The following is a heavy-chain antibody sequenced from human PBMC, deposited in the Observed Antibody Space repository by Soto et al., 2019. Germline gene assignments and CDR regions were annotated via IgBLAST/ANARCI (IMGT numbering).Heavy chain of an antibody. CDR3: AKDLTLFSKVEDTPAFDH. V-gene: IGHV3-9*01. J-gene: IGHJ4*02. Sequence: GGSLRLSCEASGLSFDEFALHWVRQTPGKGLEWVAGIEWNSETDAYGASEKGRFMISSDNAKNSMYLPMNSLGAEDTALYYCAKDLTLFSKVEDTPAFDHWGQGTQVTVSS. CDR1: GLSFDEFA. D-gene: IGHD2-2*01. CDR2: IEWNSETD.